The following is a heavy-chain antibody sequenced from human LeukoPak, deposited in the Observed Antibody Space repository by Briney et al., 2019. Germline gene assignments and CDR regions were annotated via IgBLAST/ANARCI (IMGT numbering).Heavy chain of an antibody. CDR3: ARGADTGSYGSLVYFDY. CDR2: ISAYSGNT. V-gene: IGHV1-18*01. D-gene: IGHD3-16*01. Sequence: APVKVSCKASGYTFTSYGISWVRQAPGQGLEWMGLISAYSGNTNFAQKLQGRVTMTTDTSTSTAYMELRSLRSDDTAVYFCARGADTGSYGSLVYFDYWGQEPLATDSS. CDR1: GYTFTSYG. J-gene: IGHJ4*02.